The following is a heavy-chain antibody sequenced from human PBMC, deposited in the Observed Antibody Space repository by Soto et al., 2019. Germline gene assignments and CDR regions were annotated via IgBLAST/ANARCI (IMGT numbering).Heavy chain of an antibody. CDR2: INHSGST. J-gene: IGHJ5*02. Sequence: SETLSLTCAVYGGSFSGYYWSWIRQPPGKGLEWIGEINHSGSTNYNPSLKSRVTISVDTSKNQFSLKLSSVTAADTAVYYCARGSPLFYYYGSGSYYNVSWFDPWGQGTLVTVS. CDR3: ARGSPLFYYYGSGSYYNVSWFDP. CDR1: GGSFSGYY. D-gene: IGHD3-10*01. V-gene: IGHV4-34*01.